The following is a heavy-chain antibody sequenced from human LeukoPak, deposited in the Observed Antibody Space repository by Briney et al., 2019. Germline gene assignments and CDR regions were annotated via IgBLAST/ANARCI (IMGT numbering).Heavy chain of an antibody. J-gene: IGHJ4*02. CDR2: INHSGST. CDR3: ARGGLRSDDY. CDR1: GGSFSGYY. V-gene: IGHV4-34*01. Sequence: SETLSLTCAVYGGSFSGYYWSWIRQPPGKGLEWIGEINHSGSTNYNPSLKSRVTISVDTSKNQFSLKLSSVTAADTAVYYCARGGLRSDDYWGQGTLVTVSS. D-gene: IGHD5/OR15-5a*01.